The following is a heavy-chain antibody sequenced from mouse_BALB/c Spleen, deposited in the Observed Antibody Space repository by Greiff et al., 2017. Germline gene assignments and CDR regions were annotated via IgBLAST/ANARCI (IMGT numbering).Heavy chain of an antibody. CDR2: IYPGDGDT. CDR3: ARNGDAY. Sequence: VQLVESGAELARPGASVKLSCKASGYTFTSYWMQWVKQRPGQGLEWIGAIYPGDGDTRYTQKFKGKATLTADKSSSTAYMQLSSLASEDSAVYYCARNGDAYWGQGTLVTVSA. CDR1: GYTFTSYW. V-gene: IGHV1-87*01. J-gene: IGHJ3*01.